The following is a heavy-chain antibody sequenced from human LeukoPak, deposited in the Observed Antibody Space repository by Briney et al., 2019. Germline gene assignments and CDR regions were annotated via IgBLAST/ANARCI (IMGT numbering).Heavy chain of an antibody. J-gene: IGHJ6*03. CDR2: INPSRGST. D-gene: IGHD3-9*01. V-gene: IGHV1-46*01. CDR3: ARGYYDILTGLNYYYYYMDV. CDR1: GYTFTSYF. Sequence: GASVKVSCKASGYTFTSYFMHWVRQAPGQGLEWMGIINPSRGSTNYAQKFQGRVTMTRDTPTSTVYMELSSLRSEDTAVYYCARGYYDILTGLNYYYYYMDVWGKGTTVTISS.